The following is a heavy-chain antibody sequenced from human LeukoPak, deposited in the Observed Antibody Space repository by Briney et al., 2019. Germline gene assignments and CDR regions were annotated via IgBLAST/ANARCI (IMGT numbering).Heavy chain of an antibody. J-gene: IGHJ6*03. CDR1: GGSFSGYY. D-gene: IGHD3-10*01. CDR2: INHSGST. Sequence: SETLSLTCAVSGGSFSGYYWSWIRQPPGKGLEWIGEINHSGSTNDNPSLKSRVTMSLDTSKKQFSLKLSSVTAADTAVYYCARAAYGSGSYLLDYYYYMDVWGKGTTVTISS. CDR3: ARAAYGSGSYLLDYYYYMDV. V-gene: IGHV4-34*01.